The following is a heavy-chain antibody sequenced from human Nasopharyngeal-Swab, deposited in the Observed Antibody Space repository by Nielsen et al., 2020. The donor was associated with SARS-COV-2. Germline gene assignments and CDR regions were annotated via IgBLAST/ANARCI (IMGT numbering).Heavy chain of an antibody. CDR2: INAGNGNT. J-gene: IGHJ3*02. CDR3: ARGGPDIVVVPAEAFDI. D-gene: IGHD2-2*01. CDR1: GYTFTSYA. Sequence: ASVQVSCKASGYTFTSYAMHWVRQAPGQRLEWMGWINAGNGNTKYSQKFQGRVTITRDTSASTAYMELSSLRSEDTAVYYCARGGPDIVVVPAEAFDIWGQGTMVTVSS. V-gene: IGHV1-3*01.